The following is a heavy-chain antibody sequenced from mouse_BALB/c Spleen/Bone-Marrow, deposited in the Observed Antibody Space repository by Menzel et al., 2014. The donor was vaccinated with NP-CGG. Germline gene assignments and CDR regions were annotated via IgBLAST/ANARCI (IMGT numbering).Heavy chain of an antibody. CDR1: GYSFTGYF. D-gene: IGHD1-2*01. V-gene: IGHV1-20*02. CDR3: PSSFITTAYYFDY. Sequence: VQLQQTGPELVKPGASVKISCKASGYSFTGYFMNWVMQSHGKSLEWIGRINPYNGDTFYNQKFKGKATLTVDKSSSTAHMELRSLASEDSAVYYCPSSFITTAYYFDYWGQGTTLTVSS. J-gene: IGHJ2*01. CDR2: INPYNGDT.